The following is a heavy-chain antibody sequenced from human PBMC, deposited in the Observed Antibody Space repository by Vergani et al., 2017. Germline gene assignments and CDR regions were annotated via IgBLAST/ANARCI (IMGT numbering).Heavy chain of an antibody. V-gene: IGHV4-59*01. CDR1: GDSISRYY. D-gene: IGHD1/OR15-1a*01. J-gene: IGHJ6*03. CDR2: IYYSGST. Sequence: QVQLQESGPGLVKPSQTLSLTCTVSGDSISRYYWSWIRQPPGKGLKWIGNIYYSGSTNYNPSLKSRVTISVDTSKNQFSLILNSVTAADTAVYYCARGNWNRIDYYYYYYMDVWGKGTTVTVSS. CDR3: ARGNWNRIDYYYYYYMDV.